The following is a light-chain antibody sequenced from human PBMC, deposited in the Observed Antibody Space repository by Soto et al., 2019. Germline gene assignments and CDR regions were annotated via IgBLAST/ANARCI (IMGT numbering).Light chain of an antibody. V-gene: IGLV2-23*01. CDR1: SSDVGRYNR. CDR3: WSYAGSSTYVI. J-gene: IGLJ2*01. CDR2: EDN. Sequence: QSVLTQPASVSGSPGQSITISCTGISSDVGRYNRVSWYQRHPDKAPKLMIYEDNKRPSGVSYRFSGSKSGNTASLTISGLQDEDEADYYCWSYAGSSTYVIFGGGTKLTVL.